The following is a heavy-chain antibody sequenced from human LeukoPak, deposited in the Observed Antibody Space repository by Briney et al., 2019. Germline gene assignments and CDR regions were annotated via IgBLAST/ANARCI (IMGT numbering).Heavy chain of an antibody. CDR3: TTDLGGGSYYDSDYYYYGMDV. D-gene: IGHD1-26*01. CDR1: GFTFSDYY. CDR2: ISSSGSTI. Sequence: RGSLRLSCAASGFTFSDYYMSWIRQAPGKGLEWVSYISSSGSTIYYADSVKGRFTISRDNAKNSLYLQMNSLRAEDTAVYYCTTDLGGGSYYDSDYYYYGMDVWGQGTTVTVSS. V-gene: IGHV3-11*01. J-gene: IGHJ6*02.